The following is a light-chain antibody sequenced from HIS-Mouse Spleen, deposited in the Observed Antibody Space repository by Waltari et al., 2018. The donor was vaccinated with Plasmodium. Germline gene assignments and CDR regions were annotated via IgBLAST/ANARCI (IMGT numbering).Light chain of an antibody. V-gene: IGLV3-10*01. CDR1: ALPKKY. J-gene: IGLJ3*02. Sequence: SYELTQPPSVSVSPGQTARITCSGDALPKKYAYWYQQKSGQAPVLVIYEDSKRPSGIPERFSGSSSGTMATLTIRGAQVEDEADYDVYSTDSSGNHRVFGGGTKLTVL. CDR2: EDS. CDR3: YSTDSSGNHRV.